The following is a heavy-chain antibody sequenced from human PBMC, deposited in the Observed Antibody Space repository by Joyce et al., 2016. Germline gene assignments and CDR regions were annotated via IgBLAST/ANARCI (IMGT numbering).Heavy chain of an antibody. CDR3: ARDDTEHRRGGRCYPL. J-gene: IGHJ4*02. D-gene: IGHD2-15*01. Sequence: QVQLVQSGAEVKQPGASVKVSCKASGYTFPVYYIHWVRQAPGQGLEGMGWINCNTGDTQYVQRFQDRFTMTRDTSITTAYMELSRLRSDDAAVYYCARDDTEHRRGGRCYPLWGQGTLVTVSS. V-gene: IGHV1-2*02. CDR1: GYTFPVYY. CDR2: INCNTGDT.